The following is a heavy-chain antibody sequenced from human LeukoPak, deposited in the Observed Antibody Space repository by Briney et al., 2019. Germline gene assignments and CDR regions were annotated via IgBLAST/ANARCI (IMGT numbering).Heavy chain of an antibody. V-gene: IGHV2-5*01. CDR1: GFSLSTSGVG. D-gene: IGHD3-3*01. CDR2: IYWNDDK. CDR3: AHSRTIFGVVILNDY. J-gene: IGHJ4*02. Sequence: ESGPTLVKPTQTLTLTCTFSGFSLSTSGVGVGWIRQAPGKALEWLALIYWNDDKRYSPSLKSRLTITKDTSKNQVVLTMTNMDPVDTATYYCAHSRTIFGVVILNDYWGQGTLVTVSS.